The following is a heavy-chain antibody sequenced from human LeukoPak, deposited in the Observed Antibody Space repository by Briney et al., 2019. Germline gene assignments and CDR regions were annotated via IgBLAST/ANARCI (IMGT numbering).Heavy chain of an antibody. D-gene: IGHD6-13*01. CDR1: GFSFSDFC. CDR3: ARGVQDESTWYN. CDR2: IKQDGSDK. J-gene: IGHJ4*02. Sequence: PGGSLRLSCAASGFSFSDFCMSWVRQAPGKGLEWVANIKQDGSDKWYVDSVKGRFTISRDNAKNSLYLQMNSLRAEDTALYYCARGVQDESTWYNWGQGTLVTVSS. V-gene: IGHV3-7*01.